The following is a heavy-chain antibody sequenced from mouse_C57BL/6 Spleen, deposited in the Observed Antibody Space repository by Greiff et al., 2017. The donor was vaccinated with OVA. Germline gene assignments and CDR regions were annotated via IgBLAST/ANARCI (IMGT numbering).Heavy chain of an antibody. V-gene: IGHV1-55*01. J-gene: IGHJ4*01. CDR2: IYPASGST. Sequence: VQLQQPGAELVKPGASVKLSCKASGYTFTSYWITWVKQRPGQGLEWIGDIYPASGSTNYNQKFKSKATLTVDTSSSTAYMQLSSLTSADSEVYNCASSGFLHYAMDYWGKGTSVTVSS. D-gene: IGHD1-3*01. CDR3: ASSGFLHYAMDY. CDR1: GYTFTSYW.